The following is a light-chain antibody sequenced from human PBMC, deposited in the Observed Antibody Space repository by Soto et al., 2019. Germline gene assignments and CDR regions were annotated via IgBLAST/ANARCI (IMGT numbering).Light chain of an antibody. CDR2: GAS. V-gene: IGKV3-15*01. Sequence: EVVMTQSPAILSVSPGERATLSCRATQSVDTSLAWYQQKPGQAPRLLISGASTRATAIPARFSGSGSGTEFTLTISSLQSEDFAVYYCQQYNNWPRTFGQGTKVEIK. CDR1: QSVDTS. CDR3: QQYNNWPRT. J-gene: IGKJ1*01.